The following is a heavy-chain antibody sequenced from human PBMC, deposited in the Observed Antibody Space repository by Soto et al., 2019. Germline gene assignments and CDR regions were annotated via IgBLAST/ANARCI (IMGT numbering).Heavy chain of an antibody. V-gene: IGHV4-59*11. J-gene: IGHJ4*02. D-gene: IGHD4-4*01. CDR3: ARAPSTAVIDY. CDR2: IFYSGST. Sequence: SETLSLTCTVSGGSISIHYWNWIRQPPGRGLEWIGHIFYSGSTNYNPSLKSRVTISVDTSKNQFSLKLNSVTAADTAVYYCARAPSTAVIDYWGQGTLVTVSS. CDR1: GGSISIHY.